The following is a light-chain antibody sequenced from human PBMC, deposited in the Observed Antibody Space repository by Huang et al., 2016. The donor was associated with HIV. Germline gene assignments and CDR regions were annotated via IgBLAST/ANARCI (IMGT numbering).Light chain of an antibody. J-gene: IGKJ1*01. Sequence: EIVMTQSPATLSVSPGERAILSCRTSQNISRLAWYQQKSGQYPRLLIYDASSRATGIPARFSGSGSGTECTLTVSSLQSEDFALYYCQQYDDWPPWTFGPGTQVDIK. CDR2: DAS. V-gene: IGKV3-15*01. CDR1: QNISR. CDR3: QQYDDWPPWT.